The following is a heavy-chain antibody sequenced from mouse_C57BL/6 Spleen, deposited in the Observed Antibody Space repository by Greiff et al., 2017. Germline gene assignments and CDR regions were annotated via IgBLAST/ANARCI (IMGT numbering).Heavy chain of an antibody. V-gene: IGHV2-2*01. Sequence: VQLVESGPGLVQPSQSLSITCTVSGFSLTSYGVHWVRQSPGKGLEWMGVIWSGGSTDYNAAFISRRSISKDNSKCTVFVKMNSLQADDTAIDYCASNGNYVDYAMDYWGQGTSVTVSS. CDR2: IWSGGST. D-gene: IGHD2-1*01. J-gene: IGHJ4*01. CDR3: ASNGNYVDYAMDY. CDR1: GFSLTSYG.